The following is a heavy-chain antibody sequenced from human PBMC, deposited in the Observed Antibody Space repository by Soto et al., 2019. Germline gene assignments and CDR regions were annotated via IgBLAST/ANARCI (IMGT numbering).Heavy chain of an antibody. V-gene: IGHV3-33*01. CDR2: IWYDGSNK. CDR3: ARDPGYCSGGSCYSLLGVIDY. CDR1: GFTFSSYG. J-gene: IGHJ4*02. D-gene: IGHD2-15*01. Sequence: QVQLVESGGGVVQPGRSLRLSCAASGFTFSSYGMHWVRQAPGKGLEWVAVIWYDGSNKYYADSVKGRFTISRDNSKNTLYLQMNSLRAEDTAVYYCARDPGYCSGGSCYSLLGVIDYWGQGTLVTVSS.